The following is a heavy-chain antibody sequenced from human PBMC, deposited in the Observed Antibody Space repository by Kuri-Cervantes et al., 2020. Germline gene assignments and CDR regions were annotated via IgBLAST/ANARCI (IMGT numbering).Heavy chain of an antibody. CDR3: ATDSIHQGFDN. CDR1: GFTFGSYW. Sequence: GESLKISCAASGFTFGSYWMHWVRQAPGKGLVWVSRIDSDGSSTRCADSVKGRFTISRDNAKNTLYLQMNSLRAEDTAVYYCATDSIHQGFDNWGQGTLVTVSS. D-gene: IGHD3-3*02. J-gene: IGHJ4*02. CDR2: IDSDGSST. V-gene: IGHV3-74*01.